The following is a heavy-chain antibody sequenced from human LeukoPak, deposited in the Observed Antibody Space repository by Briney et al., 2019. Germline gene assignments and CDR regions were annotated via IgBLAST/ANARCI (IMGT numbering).Heavy chain of an antibody. CDR1: GGSISSYS. V-gene: IGHV4-59*01. D-gene: IGHD5-24*01. CDR3: AREGRDGYNFFDY. J-gene: IGHJ4*02. Sequence: SETLSLTCTVSGGSISSYSWSWIRQPPGKGLEWSGYIYYSGSTNYNPSLKSRVTISVDTSKNQFSLKLSSVTAADTAVYYCAREGRDGYNFFDYWGQGTLATVSS. CDR2: IYYSGST.